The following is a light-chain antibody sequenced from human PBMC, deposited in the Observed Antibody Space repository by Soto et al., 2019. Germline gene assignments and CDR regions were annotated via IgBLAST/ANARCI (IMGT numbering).Light chain of an antibody. V-gene: IGLV2-14*01. J-gene: IGLJ1*01. CDR3: SSYTSSSTYV. CDR2: DVS. CDR1: TSYVGRYNY. Sequence: QSVLTQPASVSGSPGQSITISCTGTTSYVGRYNYVSWYQQHPGKAPKLIIYDVSNRPSGVSNRFSGSKSGNTASLTISGLQAEDEADYYCSSYTSSSTYVFGTGTKVTVL.